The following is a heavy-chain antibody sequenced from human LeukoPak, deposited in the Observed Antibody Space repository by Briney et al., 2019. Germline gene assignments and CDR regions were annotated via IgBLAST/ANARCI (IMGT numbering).Heavy chain of an antibody. J-gene: IGHJ6*02. V-gene: IGHV4-59*02. CDR3: AQGDWNPRRGRPDNYSMDV. CDR1: GGSVSSSY. CDR2: IYYSGTT. D-gene: IGHD1-1*01. Sequence: PSETLSLTCTVSGGSVSSSYWSWIRQPPGKGLEWIGNIYYSGTTSYNPSLKSRVTISVDTSKNQFSLKLSSVTAADTAVYYCAQGDWNPRRGRPDNYSMDVWGQGTTVTVSS.